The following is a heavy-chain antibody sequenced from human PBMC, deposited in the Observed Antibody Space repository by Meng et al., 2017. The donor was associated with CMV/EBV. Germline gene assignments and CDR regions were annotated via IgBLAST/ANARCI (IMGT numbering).Heavy chain of an antibody. D-gene: IGHD2-2*01. J-gene: IGHJ3*02. CDR2: VGGGGGST. V-gene: IGHV3-23*01. CDR3: AKLLLSAAIRGAFDI. Sequence: SGFTFSGYGMNWVRQAPGEGLGWVSAVGGGGGSTYCGNSEKGRFTISRDNSKNAVFLQMNSLRADDTAVYCCAKLLLSAAIRGAFDIWGQGTMVTVSS. CDR1: GFTFSGYG.